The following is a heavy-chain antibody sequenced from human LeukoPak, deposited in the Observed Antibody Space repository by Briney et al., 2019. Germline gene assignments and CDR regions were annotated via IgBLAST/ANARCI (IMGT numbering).Heavy chain of an antibody. D-gene: IGHD2-2*01. J-gene: IGHJ3*02. CDR3: AKSDRTSYSLDDAFDI. CDR1: GFTFSGFW. CDR2: ISFDGSDA. Sequence: QTGGSLRLSCAASGFTFSGFWMHWVRQAPGKGLVWVSCISFDGSDATYADSVKGRFTISRDNAKNSLYLQMNSLRAEDMALYYCAKSDRTSYSLDDAFDIWGQGTMVTVSS. V-gene: IGHV3-74*01.